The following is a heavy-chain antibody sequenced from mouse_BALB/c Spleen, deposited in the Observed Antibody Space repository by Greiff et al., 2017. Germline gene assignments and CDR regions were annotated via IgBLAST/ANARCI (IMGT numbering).Heavy chain of an antibody. CDR3: ARLVLRSYFDV. J-gene: IGHJ1*01. Sequence: QVQLQQSGAELVRPGSSVKISCKASGYAFSSYWMNWVKQRPGQGLEWIGQIYPGDGDTNYNGKFKGKATLTADKSSSTAYMQLSSLTSEDSAVYFCARLVLRSYFDVWGAGTTVTVSS. V-gene: IGHV1-80*01. D-gene: IGHD1-1*01. CDR2: IYPGDGDT. CDR1: GYAFSSYW.